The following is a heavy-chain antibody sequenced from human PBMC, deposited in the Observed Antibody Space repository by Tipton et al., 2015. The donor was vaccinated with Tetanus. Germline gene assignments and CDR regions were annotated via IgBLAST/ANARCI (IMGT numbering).Heavy chain of an antibody. V-gene: IGHV4-39*01. CDR3: ARWIAVTGTDFDF. J-gene: IGHJ4*02. D-gene: IGHD6-19*01. CDR2: VFHSGTT. Sequence: TLSLTCTVSGVSISSNSYYWGWIRQPPGKGLEWIGTVFHSGTTYYNPSLKSRVTISVDTSKNQFSLKLTSVTAADTVVYYCARWIAVTGTDFDFWGQGTLVTVSS. CDR1: GVSISSNSYY.